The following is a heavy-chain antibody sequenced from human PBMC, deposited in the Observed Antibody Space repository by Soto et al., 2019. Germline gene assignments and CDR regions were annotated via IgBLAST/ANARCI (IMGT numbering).Heavy chain of an antibody. CDR3: ARTRSAWSHFHSYSLDV. D-gene: IGHD2-15*01. CDR1: GFTFNSYG. J-gene: IGHJ6*02. Sequence: QVQLVESGGGVVQPGRSLRLSCAASGFTFNSYGMHWVSQGPGNGLEWVAFISYDSTKTYYADSVKGRFTISRDNSNSSLYVQMNSLTGDHTAVYYCARTRSAWSHFHSYSLDVWGQGTTVTVSS. V-gene: IGHV3-30*03. CDR2: ISYDSTKT.